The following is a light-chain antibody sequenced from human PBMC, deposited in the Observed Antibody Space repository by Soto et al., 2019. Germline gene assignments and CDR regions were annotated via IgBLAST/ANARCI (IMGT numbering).Light chain of an antibody. Sequence: QSVLTQPASGPGSPGESSTISCTGTSSDVGNYKYVSWYQQHPGKAPKLRIYAVSNRPSGVSNRFSGSKSGNTASLTISRLQAEDETDYYCFSYTSSGKYGCGTGTKVTV. CDR1: SSDVGNYKY. CDR2: AVS. CDR3: FSYTSSGKYG. V-gene: IGLV2-14*01. J-gene: IGLJ1*01.